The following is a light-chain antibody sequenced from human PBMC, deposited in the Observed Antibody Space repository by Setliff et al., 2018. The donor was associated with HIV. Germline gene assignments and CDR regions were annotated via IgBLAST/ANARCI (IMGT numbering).Light chain of an antibody. Sequence: QSVLTQPASVSGSPGQSITISCSGTSSDVGGYDLVSWYQQHPGQAPKLIIYEVTERPSGISNRFSGSKSGSTASLTVSGLQAEDEADYYCSSYTSSSTSVFGTGTKVTVL. J-gene: IGLJ1*01. CDR1: SSDVGGYDL. CDR2: EVT. CDR3: SSYTSSSTSV. V-gene: IGLV2-14*02.